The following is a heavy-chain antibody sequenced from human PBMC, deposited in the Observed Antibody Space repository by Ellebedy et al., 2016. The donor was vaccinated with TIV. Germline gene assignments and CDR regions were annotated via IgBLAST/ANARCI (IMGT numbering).Heavy chain of an antibody. CDR1: GFTFSDYY. CDR3: ARAPENYYDSSGHYHFYYGMDV. D-gene: IGHD3-22*01. Sequence: GGSLRLSXAASGFTFSDYYMTWIRQAPGKGLEWLSYINSGGGNIYYADSVKGRFTISRDNAKNSLYLQMNSLRAEDTAVYYCARAPENYYDSSGHYHFYYGMDVWGQGTTVTVS. V-gene: IGHV3-11*01. J-gene: IGHJ6*02. CDR2: INSGGGNI.